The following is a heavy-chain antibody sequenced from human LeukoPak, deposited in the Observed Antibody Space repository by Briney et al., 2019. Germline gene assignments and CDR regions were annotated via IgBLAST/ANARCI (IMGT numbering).Heavy chain of an antibody. V-gene: IGHV3-7*01. D-gene: IGHD1-26*01. CDR2: IKQDGSEK. J-gene: IGHJ5*02. Sequence: GGSLRLSCAGSGFTFSSYWMNWVRQAPGKGLQGVAGIKQDGSEKYYVDSVKGRFTISRDNDKKSLYLQMSSLRAEDTALYYCARDPQIVGGNKPRFDPWGQGTLLSV. CDR1: GFTFSSYW. CDR3: ARDPQIVGGNKPRFDP.